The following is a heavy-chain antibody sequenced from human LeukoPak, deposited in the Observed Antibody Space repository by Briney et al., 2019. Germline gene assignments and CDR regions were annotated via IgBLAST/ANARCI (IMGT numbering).Heavy chain of an antibody. V-gene: IGHV3-23*01. Sequence: HAGGSLRLSCAASGFTFSSYAMNWVRQAPGKGLEWVSSLSGSGRTTYYADSVKGRFTISRDNSKNTVFLQMDSLSAEDTALYYCAKDRSSVWWHDIDSWGQGTLVTVSS. D-gene: IGHD6-19*01. CDR3: AKDRSSVWWHDIDS. CDR2: LSGSGRTT. CDR1: GFTFSSYA. J-gene: IGHJ4*02.